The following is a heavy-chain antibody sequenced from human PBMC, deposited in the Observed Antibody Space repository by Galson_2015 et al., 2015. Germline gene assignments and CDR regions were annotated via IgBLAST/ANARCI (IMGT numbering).Heavy chain of an antibody. J-gene: IGHJ2*01. CDR3: ARDWGGGYYGSGSKRYFDL. V-gene: IGHV4-59*01. CDR1: GGSLSSYY. CDR2: IYYSGST. D-gene: IGHD3-10*01. Sequence: ETLSLTCSVSGGSLSSYYWSWIRQPPGKGLEWIGYIYYSGSTNYNPSLKSRVTISLDTSKNQFSLKLSSVTAADTAVYYCARDWGGGYYGSGSKRYFDLWGRGTLVTVSS.